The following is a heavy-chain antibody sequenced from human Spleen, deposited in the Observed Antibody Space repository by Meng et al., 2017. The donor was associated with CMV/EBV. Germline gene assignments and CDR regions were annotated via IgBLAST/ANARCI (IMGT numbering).Heavy chain of an antibody. Sequence: SVSSSNYYWSWSRQPPRKGLEWIGNTHYSGSTTYNPPLKSRVTISVYTSKNQFFLKLSSVTAADTAVYYCARDRNPPPGDYYYGLDVWGQGTTVTVSS. J-gene: IGHJ6*02. D-gene: IGHD1-26*01. CDR3: ARDRNPPPGDYYYGLDV. V-gene: IGHV4-61*01. CDR1: SVSSSNYY. CDR2: THYSGST.